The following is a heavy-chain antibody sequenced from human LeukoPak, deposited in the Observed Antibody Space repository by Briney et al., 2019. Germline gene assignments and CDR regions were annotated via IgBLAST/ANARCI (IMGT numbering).Heavy chain of an antibody. Sequence: GGSLRLSCAASGFIFSNYAMTWVRQAPGKGLEWVSTIGGSGGSTYNADSLKGRLTISRDNSKNTLYLQMSSLRAEDTAVYYCAKLSDFDYVWGTYRPVIDYWGQGTLVTVSS. D-gene: IGHD3-16*02. V-gene: IGHV3-23*01. CDR2: IGGSGGST. J-gene: IGHJ4*02. CDR3: AKLSDFDYVWGTYRPVIDY. CDR1: GFIFSNYA.